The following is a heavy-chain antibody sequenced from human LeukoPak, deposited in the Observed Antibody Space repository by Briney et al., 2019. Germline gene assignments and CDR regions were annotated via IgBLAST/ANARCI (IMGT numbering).Heavy chain of an antibody. V-gene: IGHV1-8*01. J-gene: IGHJ4*02. CDR2: MNPNSGNT. CDR1: GYTFTSYD. CDR3: ARGHYGSGSYLFGY. D-gene: IGHD3-10*01. Sequence: GASVKVSCKASGYTFTSYDINWVRQATGQGLEWMGWMNPNSGNTGYAQKLQGRVTMTRNTSISTAYMELSSLRSEDTAVYYCARGHYGSGSYLFGYWGQGTLVTVSS.